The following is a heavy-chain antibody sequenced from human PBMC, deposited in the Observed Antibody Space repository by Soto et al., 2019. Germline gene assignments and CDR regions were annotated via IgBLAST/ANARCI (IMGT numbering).Heavy chain of an antibody. V-gene: IGHV5-10-1*01. Sequence: PGESLKISCKGSGYSFTSYWISWVRQMPGKGLEWMGRIDPSDSYTNYSPSFQGHVTISADKSISTAYLQWSSLKASDTAMYYCARHSYCSSTSCYPVGHFDYWGQGTLVTVSS. CDR1: GYSFTSYW. CDR2: IDPSDSYT. CDR3: ARHSYCSSTSCYPVGHFDY. J-gene: IGHJ4*02. D-gene: IGHD2-2*01.